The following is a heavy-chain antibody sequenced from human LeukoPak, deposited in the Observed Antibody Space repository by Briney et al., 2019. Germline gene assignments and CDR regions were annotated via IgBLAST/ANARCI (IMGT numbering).Heavy chain of an antibody. CDR2: ISSSSSYR. CDR1: GFTFSSYS. CDR3: AKEGLITETGDSSGWYGGPGYFDL. Sequence: GGSLRLSCSASGFTFSSYSMNWRRQAPGQGLEWVSTISSSSSYRYYEDPVKGRFTTSRDNAKNSLYLQMNSLRAEDTAVYYCAKEGLITETGDSSGWYGGPGYFDLWGRGTLVTVSS. J-gene: IGHJ2*01. D-gene: IGHD6-19*01. V-gene: IGHV3-21*01.